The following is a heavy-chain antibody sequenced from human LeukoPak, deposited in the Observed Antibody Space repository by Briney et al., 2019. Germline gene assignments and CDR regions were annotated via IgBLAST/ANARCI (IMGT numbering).Heavy chain of an antibody. J-gene: IGHJ4*02. Sequence: GGSLRLSCAVSGFTVSSNYMSWVRQAPGKGLEWVSVIYSGGTTYYADSVKGRFTFSRDNFKNTLYLQMNSLRAEDTAVYYCAKDAEVGATSGLFDNWGQGTLVTVSS. V-gene: IGHV3-53*01. CDR3: AKDAEVGATSGLFDN. CDR1: GFTVSSNY. CDR2: IYSGGTT. D-gene: IGHD1-26*01.